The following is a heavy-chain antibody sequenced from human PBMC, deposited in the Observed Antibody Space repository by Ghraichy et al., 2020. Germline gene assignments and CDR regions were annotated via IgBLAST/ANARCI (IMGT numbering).Heavy chain of an antibody. V-gene: IGHV4-31*03. CDR3: ARAPPPERSYYGMDV. J-gene: IGHJ6*02. CDR2: IYYSGST. Sequence: SETLSLTCTVSGGSIHSGGYYWSWIRQHPGKGLEWIGYIYYSGSTYYNPSLKSRVTISVDTSKNQFSLKLSSVTAADTAVYYCARAPPPERSYYGMDVWGQGTTVTVSS. CDR1: GGSIHSGGYY.